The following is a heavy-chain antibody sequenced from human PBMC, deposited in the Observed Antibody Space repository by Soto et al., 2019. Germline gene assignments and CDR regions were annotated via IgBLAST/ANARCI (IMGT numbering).Heavy chain of an antibody. Sequence: QVQLVESGGGVVQPGRSLRLSCAASGFTFSSYGMHWVRQAPGKGLEWVAVISYDGSNKYYADSVKGRFTISRDNSKNTLYLQMNSLRAEDTAVYCCAKDTRYCGGDCYAYYYYYDMDVWGQGTTVTVSS. V-gene: IGHV3-30*18. CDR1: GFTFSSYG. D-gene: IGHD2-21*02. J-gene: IGHJ6*02. CDR2: ISYDGSNK. CDR3: AKDTRYCGGDCYAYYYYYDMDV.